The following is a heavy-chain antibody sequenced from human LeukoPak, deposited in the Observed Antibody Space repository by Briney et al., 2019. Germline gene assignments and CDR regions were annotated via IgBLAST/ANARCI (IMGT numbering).Heavy chain of an antibody. J-gene: IGHJ6*02. Sequence: GASVTVSCTASGYTFTIYGISWVRQAPGQGLEWMGWISAYNGNTNYAQKLQGRVTMTTDTSTSTAYMELRSLRSDDTAVYYCARGNYRYYYYGMDVWGQGTTVTVSS. CDR2: ISAYNGNT. D-gene: IGHD4-11*01. CDR3: ARGNYRYYYYGMDV. CDR1: GYTFTIYG. V-gene: IGHV1-18*01.